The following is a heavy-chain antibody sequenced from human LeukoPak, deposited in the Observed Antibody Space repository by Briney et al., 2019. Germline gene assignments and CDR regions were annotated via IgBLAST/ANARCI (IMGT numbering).Heavy chain of an antibody. V-gene: IGHV4-39*07. Sequence: SETLSLTCTVSGGSISSSSYYWGWIRQPPGKGLEWIGSIYYSGSTYYNPSLKSRVTISVDTSKNQFSLKLSSVTAADTAVYYCARAVIVNYPPRGYMDVWGKGTTVTVSS. D-gene: IGHD3-22*01. CDR3: ARAVIVNYPPRGYMDV. CDR2: IYYSGST. J-gene: IGHJ6*03. CDR1: GGSISSSSYY.